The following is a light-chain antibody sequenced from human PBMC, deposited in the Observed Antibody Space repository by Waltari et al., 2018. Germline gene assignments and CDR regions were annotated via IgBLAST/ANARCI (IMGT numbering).Light chain of an antibody. Sequence: QSVLTQAPSASGTPGQRGPIACLGSSSNIGSHYVNWYQQPPGTAPKHLLYNNNQRPSGVPDRFSGSKSGTSASLAISGLQSADEADYYCSAWDDSLNAWVFGGGARLTVL. J-gene: IGLJ3*02. CDR2: NNN. V-gene: IGLV1-44*01. CDR3: SAWDDSLNAWV. CDR1: SSNIGSHY.